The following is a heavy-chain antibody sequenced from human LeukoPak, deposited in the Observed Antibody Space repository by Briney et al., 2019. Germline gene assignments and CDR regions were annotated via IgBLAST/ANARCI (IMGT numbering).Heavy chain of an antibody. J-gene: IGHJ4*02. D-gene: IGHD2-8*01. CDR2: IYYSGSA. V-gene: IGHV4-39*01. Sequence: PSETLSLTCTVSGDSMSSSSYYWGWIRQPPGKGLEWIGNIYYSGSAHYNPSLKSRVTLSVDMSKNQFSLRLSSVTTADTAEFYCARLNGVMDYFDYWGQGTLVTVSS. CDR1: GDSMSSSSYY. CDR3: ARLNGVMDYFDY.